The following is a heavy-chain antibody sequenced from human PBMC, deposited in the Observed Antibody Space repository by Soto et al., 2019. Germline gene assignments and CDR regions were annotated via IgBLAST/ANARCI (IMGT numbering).Heavy chain of an antibody. CDR2: ISYEGSNN. CDR3: ARGAEYQLLSRDYFYGMDV. CDR1: GFTFNSHG. D-gene: IGHD2-2*01. V-gene: IGHV3-30*03. J-gene: IGHJ6*02. Sequence: LRLSCGASGFTFNSHGMHWVRQAPGKGLEWVAVISYEGSNNFYAESVKGRFTISRDNSKNTLYLQMNSLRREDTAVYYCARGAEYQLLSRDYFYGMDVWGQGTTVTAP.